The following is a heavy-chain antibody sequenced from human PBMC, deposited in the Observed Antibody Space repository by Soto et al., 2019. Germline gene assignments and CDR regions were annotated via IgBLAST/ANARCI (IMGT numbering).Heavy chain of an antibody. CDR1: GFTFSDYY. Sequence: QVQLVESGGGLVKPGGSLRLSCAASGFTFSDYYMSWILQAPGKGLEWVSYISSSSSYTNYADSVKGRFTISRDNAKNSLNLQMNSLRAEDTAVYYCARVSNRHDATYYYGMDVWGQGTTVTVSS. CDR3: ARVSNRHDATYYYGMDV. CDR2: ISSSSSYT. V-gene: IGHV3-11*06. D-gene: IGHD4-4*01. J-gene: IGHJ6*02.